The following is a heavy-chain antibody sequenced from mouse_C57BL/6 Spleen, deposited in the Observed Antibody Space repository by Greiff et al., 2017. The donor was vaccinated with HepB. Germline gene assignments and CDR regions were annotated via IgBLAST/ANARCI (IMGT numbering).Heavy chain of an antibody. CDR3: ARSNRGIYYYAMDY. Sequence: VLLQQSGPELVKPGASVKLSCKASGYTFTSYDINWVKQRPGQGLEWIGWIYPRDGSTKYNEKFKGKATLTVDKTSSTTYMELHSLTSEDSAVYFCARSNRGIYYYAMDYWGQGTSVTVSS. V-gene: IGHV1-85*01. CDR1: GYTFTSYD. J-gene: IGHJ4*01. CDR2: IYPRDGST.